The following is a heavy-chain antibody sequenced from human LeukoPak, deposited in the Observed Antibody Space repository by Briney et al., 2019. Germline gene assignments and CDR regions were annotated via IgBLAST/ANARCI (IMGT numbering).Heavy chain of an antibody. J-gene: IGHJ6*03. V-gene: IGHV4-59*12. CDR1: GGSFNSYY. CDR3: AREGNFGSTSYYYYYMDV. Sequence: SETLSLTCTVSGGSFNSYYWSWIRQPPGKGLEWIGYIYYSGSTNYNPSLKSRVTISVDTSKNQFSLKLSSVTAADTAVYYCAREGNFGSTSYYYYYMDVWGKGTTVTISS. CDR2: IYYSGST. D-gene: IGHD2-2*01.